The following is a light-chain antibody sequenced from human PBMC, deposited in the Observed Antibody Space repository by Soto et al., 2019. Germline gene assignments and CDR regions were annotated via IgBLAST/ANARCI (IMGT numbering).Light chain of an antibody. V-gene: IGKV3-20*01. J-gene: IGKJ2*01. CDR1: QSVSSSY. Sequence: EIGLTQSRGTLSLSPGERATLSCRASQSVSSSYLAWYQQKPGQAPRLLIYDASSRATGIPDGFSGSGSGTDFTLTISSLEPEDFAVYYCQQYGNSPPYTFGQGTKLEIK. CDR3: QQYGNSPPYT. CDR2: DAS.